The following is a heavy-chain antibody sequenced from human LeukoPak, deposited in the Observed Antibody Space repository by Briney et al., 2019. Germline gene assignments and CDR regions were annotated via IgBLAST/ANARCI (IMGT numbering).Heavy chain of an antibody. CDR3: AKDDYSNYESLYDY. CDR2: IRYDGSNK. Sequence: GGSLRLSCAASGFTFSSYGMHWVRQAPGKGLEWVAFIRYDGSNKYYADSVRGRFTISRDNSKNTLYLQMNSLRAEDTAVYYCAKDDYSNYESLYDYWGQGTLVTVSS. CDR1: GFTFSSYG. J-gene: IGHJ4*02. V-gene: IGHV3-30*02. D-gene: IGHD4-11*01.